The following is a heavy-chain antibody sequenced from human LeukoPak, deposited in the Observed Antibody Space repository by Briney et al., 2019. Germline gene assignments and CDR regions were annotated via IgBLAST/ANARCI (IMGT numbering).Heavy chain of an antibody. CDR2: IYYSGST. CDR1: GGSISSYY. V-gene: IGHV4-59*01. Sequence: SETLSLTCTVSGGSISSYYWSWIRQPPGKGLEWIGYIYYSGSTNYNPSLKSRVTISVDTSKNQFSLKLSSVTAADTAVYYCARASNDYGDYVDYWGQGTLVTASS. J-gene: IGHJ4*02. D-gene: IGHD4-17*01. CDR3: ARASNDYGDYVDY.